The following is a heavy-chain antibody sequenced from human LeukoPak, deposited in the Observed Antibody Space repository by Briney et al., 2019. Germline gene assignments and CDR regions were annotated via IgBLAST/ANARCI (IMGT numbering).Heavy chain of an antibody. V-gene: IGHV1-2*02. J-gene: IGHJ6*02. CDR3: ASPEDRCSGGSCYQPLYYYGMDV. Sequence: ASVKVSCTASGYTFTGYYMHRVRQAPGQGLEWMGWINPNSGGTNYAQKFQGRVTMTRDTSISTAYMELSRLRSDDTAVYYCASPEDRCSGGSCYQPLYYYGMDVWGQGTTVTVSS. D-gene: IGHD2-15*01. CDR2: INPNSGGT. CDR1: GYTFTGYY.